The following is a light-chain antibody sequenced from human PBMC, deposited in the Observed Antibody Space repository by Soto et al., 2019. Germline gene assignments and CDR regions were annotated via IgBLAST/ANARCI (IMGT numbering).Light chain of an antibody. Sequence: QSALTQPASVSGSTGRSITISCTGSSSDVGGYNYVSWYQQHPGKAPKLLICDVTNRPSGVSNRFSGSKSGNTASLTISGLQTEDETDYYCSSFASSIPLVFGGGTKVTVL. CDR1: SSDVGGYNY. J-gene: IGLJ2*01. V-gene: IGLV2-14*03. CDR2: DVT. CDR3: SSFASSIPLV.